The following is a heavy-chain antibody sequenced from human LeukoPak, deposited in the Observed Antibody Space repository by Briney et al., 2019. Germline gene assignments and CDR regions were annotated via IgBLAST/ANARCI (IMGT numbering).Heavy chain of an antibody. CDR2: IIPIFGTA. Sequence: SVKVSCKTSGGTFSTYAISWVRQAPGQGLEWMGGIIPIFGTANYAQKFQGRVTITADESTSTAYMELSGLRSEDTAVYYCARPSTGTTPSDDYYYGMDVWGQGTTVTVSS. D-gene: IGHD1-1*01. CDR3: ARPSTGTTPSDDYYYGMDV. CDR1: GGTFSTYA. V-gene: IGHV1-69*01. J-gene: IGHJ6*02.